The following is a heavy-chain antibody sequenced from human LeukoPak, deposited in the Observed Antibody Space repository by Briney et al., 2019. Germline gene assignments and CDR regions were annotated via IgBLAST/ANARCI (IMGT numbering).Heavy chain of an antibody. D-gene: IGHD3-10*01. J-gene: IGHJ3*02. CDR2: ISSSSSTI. V-gene: IGHV3-48*01. Sequence: GGFLRLSCAASGFIFSSYSMSWVRQAPGKGLEWVSYISSSSSTIYYADSVKGRFTISRDNAKNSLFLQVNSLRAEDTAVYYCARAWSFSLEYNNGDAFDIWGQGTMVTVSS. CDR1: GFIFSSYS. CDR3: ARAWSFSLEYNNGDAFDI.